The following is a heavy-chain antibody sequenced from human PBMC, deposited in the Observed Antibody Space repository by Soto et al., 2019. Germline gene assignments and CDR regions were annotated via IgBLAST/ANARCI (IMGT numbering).Heavy chain of an antibody. Sequence: SETLSLTCTVSGGSVSSESHYWSWIRQTPGKGLEWIGYIYYSGSTNYNPSLKSRVTISVDTSKNQFSLKLSSVTAADTAVYYCARVQAGTIDYWGQGALVTVSS. CDR3: ARVQAGTIDY. D-gene: IGHD1-1*01. V-gene: IGHV4-61*01. CDR2: IYYSGST. CDR1: GGSVSSESHY. J-gene: IGHJ4*02.